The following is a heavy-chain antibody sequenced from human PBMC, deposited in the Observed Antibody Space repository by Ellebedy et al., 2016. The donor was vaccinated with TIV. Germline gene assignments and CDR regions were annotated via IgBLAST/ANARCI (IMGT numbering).Heavy chain of an antibody. CDR1: GGSISTYY. CDR2: VYYSGST. Sequence: MPSETLSLTCTVSGGSISTYYWSWIRQPPGKGLEWIGYVYYSGSTNYNPSLKSRVSISVDTSKNQFSLKLTSVTTADTAIYYCARCGGGSCYWSGFDYWGQGTLVTVSS. D-gene: IGHD2-15*01. J-gene: IGHJ4*02. V-gene: IGHV4-59*01. CDR3: ARCGGGSCYWSGFDY.